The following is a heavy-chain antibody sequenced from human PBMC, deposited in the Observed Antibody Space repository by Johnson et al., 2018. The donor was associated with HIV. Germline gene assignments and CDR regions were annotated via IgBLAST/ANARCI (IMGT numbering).Heavy chain of an antibody. Sequence: VQLVESGGGLVQPGGSLRLSCAASGFTFSSYDMHWVRQPTGKGLEWVSSIATTGDTYYPGSVRGRFTISRENAKTSLYLQMNNLRAGDSAVYYCVRASWFGAFDIWAKGHWSPSLQ. CDR3: VRASWFGAFDI. CDR2: IATTGDT. CDR1: GFTFSSYD. J-gene: IGHJ3*02. V-gene: IGHV3-13*01. D-gene: IGHD3-10*01.